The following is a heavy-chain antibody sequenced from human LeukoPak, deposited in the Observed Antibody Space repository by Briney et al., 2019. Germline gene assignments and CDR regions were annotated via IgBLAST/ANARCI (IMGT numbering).Heavy chain of an antibody. D-gene: IGHD3-22*01. V-gene: IGHV4-39*07. J-gene: IGHJ4*02. CDR1: GGSISSSSYY. CDR3: ARDRSSSGYWA. Sequence: PSETLSLTCTVSGGSISSSSYYWGWIRQPPGKGLEWIGSIYYSGSTYYNPSLKSRFTISVDTSKNQFSLKLSSVTAADTAVYYCARDRSSSGYWAWGQGTLVTVSS. CDR2: IYYSGST.